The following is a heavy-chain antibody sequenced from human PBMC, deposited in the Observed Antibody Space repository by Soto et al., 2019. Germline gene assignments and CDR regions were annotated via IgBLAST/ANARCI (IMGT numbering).Heavy chain of an antibody. CDR3: ARAGVVGATALDY. CDR1: GGSISSGGYS. CDR2: IYQSGST. V-gene: IGHV4-30-2*01. D-gene: IGHD1-26*01. J-gene: IGHJ4*02. Sequence: QLQLQESGTGLVKPSQTLSLTCAVSGGSISSGGYSWSWIRQPPGKGLEWIGYIYQSGSTYYNPCLKSRVIISVDRSKKQFSLKLSSVTAADTAVYYCARAGVVGATALDYWGQGTLVTVSS.